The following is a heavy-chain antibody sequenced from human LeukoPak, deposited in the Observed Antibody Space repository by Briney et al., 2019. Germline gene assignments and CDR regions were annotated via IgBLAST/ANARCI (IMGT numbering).Heavy chain of an antibody. CDR2: ISWDGGST. Sequence: GGSLRLSCAASGFTFSSYAMHWVRQGPGKGLEWVSLISWDGGSTYYADSVKGRFTISRDNSKNSLYLQMNSLRTEDTALYYCAKDIGGVAAAGKSSDDAFDIWGQGTMVTVSS. V-gene: IGHV3-43*01. J-gene: IGHJ3*02. CDR1: GFTFSSYA. D-gene: IGHD6-13*01. CDR3: AKDIGGVAAAGKSSDDAFDI.